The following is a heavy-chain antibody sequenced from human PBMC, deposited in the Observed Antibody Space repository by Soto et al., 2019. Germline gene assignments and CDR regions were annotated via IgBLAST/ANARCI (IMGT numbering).Heavy chain of an antibody. CDR1: GYTFTSYG. J-gene: IGHJ5*02. CDR2: ISAYNGNT. CDR3: ARGLYSSSWYKWFDP. Sequence: GASVKVSCKASGYTFTSYGISWVRQAPGQGLEWMGWISAYNGNTNYAQKVQGRVTLTTDTSTSTAYMELRSLRSDDTAVYYCARGLYSSSWYKWFDPWGQGTLVTVSS. V-gene: IGHV1-18*04. D-gene: IGHD6-13*01.